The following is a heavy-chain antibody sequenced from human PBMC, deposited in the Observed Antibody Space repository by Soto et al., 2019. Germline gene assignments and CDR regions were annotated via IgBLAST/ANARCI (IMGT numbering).Heavy chain of an antibody. D-gene: IGHD4-17*01. CDR2: ITSSSSSI. V-gene: IGHV3-21*06. Sequence: GGSLRLSCAASGFTFSAYNMNWVRQPPGKGLEWVSSITSSSSSIYYADSLKGRFNISRDNAKNSLYLQMNSLRAEDTAVYYCASHYGDNGWFDPWGQGTLVTVSS. J-gene: IGHJ5*02. CDR3: ASHYGDNGWFDP. CDR1: GFTFSAYN.